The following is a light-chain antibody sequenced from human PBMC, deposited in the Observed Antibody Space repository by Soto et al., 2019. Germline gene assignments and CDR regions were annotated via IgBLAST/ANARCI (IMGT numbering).Light chain of an antibody. CDR2: AAS. V-gene: IGKV1D-12*01. J-gene: IGKJ4*01. Sequence: DIQMTQSPSSVSASVGDRVTITCRASQGISTWLDWYQQKPGKAPNLLIYAASTLQSGVPSRFSGSGSVTDFTLTISSLQPEDFATSYCQQANSFPLTFGGGTKVEIK. CDR3: QQANSFPLT. CDR1: QGISTW.